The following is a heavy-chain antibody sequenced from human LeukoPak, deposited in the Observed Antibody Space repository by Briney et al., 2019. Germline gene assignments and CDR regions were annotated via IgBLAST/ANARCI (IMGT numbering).Heavy chain of an antibody. V-gene: IGHV3-23*01. CDR1: GFTFSSHG. J-gene: IGHJ6*03. Sequence: PGGTLRLSCAASGFTFSSHGMSWVRQAPGQGLEWVSVISGSGVSTYYADSVKGRFTISRDNSKNTLYLHMDSLSVADTTVHYCARGRKPSGYYYYMDVWGKGTTVTV. CDR3: ARGRKPSGYYYYMDV. CDR2: ISGSGVST.